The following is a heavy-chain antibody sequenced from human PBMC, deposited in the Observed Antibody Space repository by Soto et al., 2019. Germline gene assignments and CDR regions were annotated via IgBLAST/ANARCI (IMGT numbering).Heavy chain of an antibody. CDR2: MNPKSGNT. D-gene: IGHD5-18*01. Sequence: QVHLVQSGAEVKKPGASVKVSCKASGYTFSSDDINWVRQATGQGLEWLGWMNPKSGNTGYAQKFQGRLTMTRNISINTAYVELSSLRSEDTAVYYCARGGGYSYGRNWFDSWGQGTLVTVSS. V-gene: IGHV1-8*01. CDR3: ARGGGYSYGRNWFDS. CDR1: GYTFSSDD. J-gene: IGHJ5*01.